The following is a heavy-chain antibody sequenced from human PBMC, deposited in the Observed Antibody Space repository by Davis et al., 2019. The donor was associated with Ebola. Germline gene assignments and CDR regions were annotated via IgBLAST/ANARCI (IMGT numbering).Heavy chain of an antibody. D-gene: IGHD1-26*01. V-gene: IGHV3-23*01. Sequence: PGGSLRLSCAASGFTFSSYWMHWVRQAPGKGLEWVSGIVGGGSSTYYADSVKGRFTISRDNSKNTLYLQMNSLRAEDTAVYYCAKEGPGWELLVPWFDPWGQGTLVTVSS. CDR3: AKEGPGWELLVPWFDP. J-gene: IGHJ5*02. CDR1: GFTFSSYW. CDR2: IVGGGSST.